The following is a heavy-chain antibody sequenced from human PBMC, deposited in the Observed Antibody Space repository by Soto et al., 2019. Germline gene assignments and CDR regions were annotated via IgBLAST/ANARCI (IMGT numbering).Heavy chain of an antibody. D-gene: IGHD6-19*01. J-gene: IGHJ4*02. V-gene: IGHV3-48*03. CDR3: AREGGGQWLAFDY. CDR1: GFTFSSYE. Sequence: PGGSLRLSCAASGFTFSSYEMNWVRQAPGKGLEWVSYISSSGSTIYYADSVKGRFTISRDNAKNSLYLQMNSLRAEDTAVYYCAREGGGQWLAFDYWGQGTLVTVPQ. CDR2: ISSSGSTI.